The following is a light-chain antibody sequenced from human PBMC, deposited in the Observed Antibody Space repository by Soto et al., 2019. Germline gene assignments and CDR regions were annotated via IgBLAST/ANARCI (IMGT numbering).Light chain of an antibody. V-gene: IGKV1-9*01. CDR3: HQLCRSSRT. CDR2: SAS. Sequence: DIVAIAGPGSQSISTWLAWYQQKPGKAPKFLIYSASTLQSGVLSRFSGSGAATDVILTIRAVPPEDFAPYYYHQLCRSSRTFGRGTKVDIK. CDR1: QSISTW. J-gene: IGKJ4*01.